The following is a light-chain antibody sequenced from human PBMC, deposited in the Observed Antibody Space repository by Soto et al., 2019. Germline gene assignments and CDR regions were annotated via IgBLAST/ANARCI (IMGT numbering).Light chain of an antibody. CDR1: QSISSW. CDR2: KAS. Sequence: DIQMTQSPATLSASVGDRVTITCRASQSISSWLAWYQQKPGKAPKLLIYKASSLESGVPSRFSGSGSGTEFTLTISSLQPDDFATYYCQQYNRYPVTFGGGTKV. J-gene: IGKJ4*01. V-gene: IGKV1-5*03. CDR3: QQYNRYPVT.